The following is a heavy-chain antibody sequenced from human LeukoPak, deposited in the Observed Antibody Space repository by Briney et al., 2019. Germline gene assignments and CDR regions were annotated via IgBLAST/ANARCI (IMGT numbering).Heavy chain of an antibody. CDR3: ARETYCTSTTCPIGDHVDH. V-gene: IGHV3-21*01. D-gene: IGHD2-2*01. CDR2: ISSSRNYI. CDR1: GFTFSSYS. Sequence: GGSLRLSCVASGFTFSSYSMNWVRQAPGKGLEWVSSISSSRNYIYYVDSLKGRFTISRDNAKNSLYLQMNSLRAENTAVYYCARETYCTSTTCPIGDHVDHWGQGTLVTVSS. J-gene: IGHJ4*02.